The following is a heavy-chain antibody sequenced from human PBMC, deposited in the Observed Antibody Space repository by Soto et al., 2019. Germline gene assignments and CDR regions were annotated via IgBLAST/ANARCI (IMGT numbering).Heavy chain of an antibody. CDR3: ARAQFSSWPYFDY. V-gene: IGHV3-30-3*01. CDR1: VFTFSSYA. D-gene: IGHD6-13*01. Sequence: WWSLRLSCSASVFTFSSYAMHWVRQAPGKGLEWVAVISYDGSNKYYADSVKGRFTISRDNSKNTLYLQMNSLRAEDTAVYYCARAQFSSWPYFDYWGQGTLVTVS. J-gene: IGHJ4*02. CDR2: ISYDGSNK.